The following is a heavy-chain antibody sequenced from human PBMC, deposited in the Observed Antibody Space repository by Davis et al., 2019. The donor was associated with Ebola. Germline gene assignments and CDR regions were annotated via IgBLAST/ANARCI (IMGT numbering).Heavy chain of an antibody. V-gene: IGHV1-8*01. CDR2: MNPNSGNT. CDR3: ARGGHSDYDFWSGYYVPNYYYGMDV. CDR1: GYTFTSYD. D-gene: IGHD3-3*01. J-gene: IGHJ6*02. Sequence: ASVKVSCKASGYTFTSYDINWVRQATGQGLEWMGWMNPNSGNTGYAQKFQGRVTMTRNTSISTAYMELSSLRSEDTAVYYCARGGHSDYDFWSGYYVPNYYYGMDVWGQGTTVTVSS.